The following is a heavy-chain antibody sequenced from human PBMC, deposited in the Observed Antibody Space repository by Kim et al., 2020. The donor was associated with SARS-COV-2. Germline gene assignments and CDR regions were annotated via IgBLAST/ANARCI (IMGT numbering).Heavy chain of an antibody. CDR2: IIPIFGTA. V-gene: IGHV1-69*13. CDR3: ARGTTYYYGSGSYFIDY. Sequence: SVKVSCKASGGTFSSYAISWVRQAPGQGLEWMGGIIPIFGTANYAQKFQGRVTITADESTSTAYMELSSLRSEDTAVYYCARGTTYYYGSGSYFIDYWGQGTLVTVSS. D-gene: IGHD3-10*01. J-gene: IGHJ4*02. CDR1: GGTFSSYA.